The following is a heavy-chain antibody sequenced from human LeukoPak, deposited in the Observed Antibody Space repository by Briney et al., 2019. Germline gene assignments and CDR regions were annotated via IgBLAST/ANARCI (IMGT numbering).Heavy chain of an antibody. Sequence: SETLSLTCTVSGASISSYYWNWIRQPPGRGLEWIGYMYYIGITNFNPTLKSRVTLSIDASRTQFSLKLASVTAADTAFYFCAREVGRDGYNHFDSWGQGTLVTVSS. CDR3: AREVGRDGYNHFDS. D-gene: IGHD5-24*01. CDR1: GASISSYY. V-gene: IGHV4-59*01. CDR2: MYYIGIT. J-gene: IGHJ4*02.